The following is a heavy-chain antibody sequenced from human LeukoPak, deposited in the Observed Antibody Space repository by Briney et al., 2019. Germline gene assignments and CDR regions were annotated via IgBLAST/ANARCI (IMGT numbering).Heavy chain of an antibody. Sequence: GGSLRLSCAASGFTFSSYAMTWVRQAPGKGLQWVSTISVSGENTYYADSVKGRFTISRDNAKNTLYLQMNSLRAEDTAVYYCARVIMGASNWFDPWGQGTLVTVSS. J-gene: IGHJ5*02. V-gene: IGHV3-23*01. CDR2: ISVSGENT. CDR3: ARVIMGASNWFDP. CDR1: GFTFSSYA. D-gene: IGHD1-26*01.